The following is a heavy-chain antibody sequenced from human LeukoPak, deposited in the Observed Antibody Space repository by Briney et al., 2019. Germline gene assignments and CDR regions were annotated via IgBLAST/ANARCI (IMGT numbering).Heavy chain of an antibody. CDR2: INPGSGSA. CDR3: ARVHGGWYYFDY. Sequence: ASVKVSCKAFGYTLTSYYVHWVRQAPGQGLEWPGFINPGSGSATYAQRLQDRVTMARDTSTSTVYMEVSSLRSEDTALYYCARVHGGWYYFDYWGQGTLVTVAS. CDR1: GYTLTSYY. J-gene: IGHJ4*02. V-gene: IGHV1-46*01. D-gene: IGHD6-19*01.